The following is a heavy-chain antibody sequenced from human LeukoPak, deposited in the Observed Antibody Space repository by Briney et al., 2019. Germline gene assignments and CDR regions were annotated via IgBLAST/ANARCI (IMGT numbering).Heavy chain of an antibody. J-gene: IGHJ3*02. V-gene: IGHV4-38-2*02. CDR1: GYSISGGYY. Sequence: PSETLSLTRTVSGYSISGGYYWGWIRQPPGKGLEWIGSIYHSGSTYYNPSLKSRVTISVDTSKNQFSLKLTSVTAADTAVYYCAKSNGYGLVDIWGQGTMVTVSS. CDR2: IYHSGST. CDR3: AKSNGYGLVDI. D-gene: IGHD3-10*01.